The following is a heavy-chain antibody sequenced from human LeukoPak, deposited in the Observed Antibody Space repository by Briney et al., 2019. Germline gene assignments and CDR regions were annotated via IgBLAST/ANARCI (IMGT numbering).Heavy chain of an antibody. CDR2: ISNDGNNK. Sequence: GGSLRLSCAASEFIFSSYDMYWVRQAPGKGLEWVAVISNDGNNKQYADSVKGRFTISRDNSKNTLYLQMNSLRADDTAVYHCAKDGLMRFFDYWGQGTLVTVSS. CDR3: AKDGLMRFFDY. V-gene: IGHV3-30*18. J-gene: IGHJ4*02. CDR1: EFIFSSYD. D-gene: IGHD2-8*01.